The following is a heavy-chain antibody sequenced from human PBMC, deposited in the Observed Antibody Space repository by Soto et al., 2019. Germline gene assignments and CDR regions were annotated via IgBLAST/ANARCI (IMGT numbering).Heavy chain of an antibody. D-gene: IGHD3-22*01. CDR2: VNAGDGYT. J-gene: IGHJ4*02. Sequence: ASVKVSCKASGYGFTNYAVHWLRQAPGQSLEWLGWVNAGDGYTRYSQKLQGRIRITWDTSANTAYIELNSLRSEDTAVYFCARDYYYDTSGHFDYWGQGTLVTVSS. CDR3: ARDYYYDTSGHFDY. V-gene: IGHV1-3*01. CDR1: GYGFTNYA.